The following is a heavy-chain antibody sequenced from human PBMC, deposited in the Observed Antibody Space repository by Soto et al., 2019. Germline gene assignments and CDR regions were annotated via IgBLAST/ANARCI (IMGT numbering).Heavy chain of an antibody. V-gene: IGHV3-11*06. CDR2: ISSSSSYT. Sequence: GGSLRLSCAASGFTFSDYYMSWIRQAPGKGLEWVSYISSSSSYTNYADSVKGRFTISRDNAKNSLYLQMNSLRAEDTAVYYCARGVRHCTNGVCYKYYFDYWGQGILVTVSS. D-gene: IGHD2-8*01. CDR3: ARGVRHCTNGVCYKYYFDY. CDR1: GFTFSDYY. J-gene: IGHJ4*02.